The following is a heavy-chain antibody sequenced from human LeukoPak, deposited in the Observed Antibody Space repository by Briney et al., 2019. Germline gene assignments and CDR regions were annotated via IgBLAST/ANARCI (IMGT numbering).Heavy chain of an antibody. J-gene: IGHJ3*02. V-gene: IGHV5-51*01. CDR3: XXXXXXXXXYEGRDDAFDI. CDR2: IYPGDSDT. D-gene: IGHD3-16*01. CDR1: GYTFTSYW. Sequence: GESLKISCMGSGYTFTSYWIGWVRQMPGKGLEWMGIIYPGDSDTRYSPYFQGQVTISVDKSISTAYLQWSSLKASDTAMYYXXXXXXXXXXYEGRDDAFDIWGQGTMVTVSS.